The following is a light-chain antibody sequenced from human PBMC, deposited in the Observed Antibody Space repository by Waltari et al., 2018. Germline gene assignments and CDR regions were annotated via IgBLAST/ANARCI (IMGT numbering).Light chain of an antibody. CDR2: GAS. V-gene: IGKV3-20*01. CDR3: QQYGSSLFT. CDR1: QSVSSSY. Sequence: EIVLTQSPGTLSLSPGARGTSTCRASQSVSSSYLAWYQQKPGQAPRLLIYGASSRATGIPDRFSGSGSGTDFTLTISRLEPEDFAVYYCQQYGSSLFTFGPGTKVDIK. J-gene: IGKJ3*01.